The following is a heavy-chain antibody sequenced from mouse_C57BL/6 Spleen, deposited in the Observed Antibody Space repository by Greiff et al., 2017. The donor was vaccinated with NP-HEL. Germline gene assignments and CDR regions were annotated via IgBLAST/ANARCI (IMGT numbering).Heavy chain of an antibody. CDR1: GYAFSSYW. D-gene: IGHD1-1*01. Sequence: VQLQQSGAELVKPGASVKISCKASGYAFSSYWMNWVKQRPGKGLEWIGQIYPGDGDTNYNGKFKGKATLTADKSSSTAYMQLSSLTSEDSAVYFCATGDYYGSSFDYWGQGTTLTVSS. CDR2: IYPGDGDT. V-gene: IGHV1-80*01. CDR3: ATGDYYGSSFDY. J-gene: IGHJ2*01.